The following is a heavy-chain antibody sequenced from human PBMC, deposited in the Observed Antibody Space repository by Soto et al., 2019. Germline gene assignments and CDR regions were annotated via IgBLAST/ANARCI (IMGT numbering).Heavy chain of an antibody. CDR2: ISGSGGST. CDR1: GFTFSSDS. CDR3: AKDRLRPGDYIWGSYRYKWFDP. D-gene: IGHD3-16*02. J-gene: IGHJ5*02. Sequence: GGSLRLSCAASGFTFSSDSMNWVRQAPGKGLEWVSAISGSGGSTYYADSVKGRFTNSRDNSKNTLYLQMNSLRAEDTAVYYCAKDRLRPGDYIWGSYRYKWFDPWGQGTLVTVSS. V-gene: IGHV3-23*01.